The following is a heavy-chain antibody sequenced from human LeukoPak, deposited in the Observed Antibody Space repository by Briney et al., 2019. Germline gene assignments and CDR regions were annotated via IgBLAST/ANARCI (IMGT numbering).Heavy chain of an antibody. CDR1: GFTFSSYA. Sequence: PGGSLRLSCAASGFTFSSYAMSWVRQAPGKGLEWVSAISGSSGSTYYADSVKGRFTISRDNSKNTLYLQMNSLRAEDTAVYYCAKRPGSYYDSSGYYYFDYWGQGTLVTVSS. D-gene: IGHD3-22*01. CDR2: ISGSSGST. V-gene: IGHV3-23*01. CDR3: AKRPGSYYDSSGYYYFDY. J-gene: IGHJ4*02.